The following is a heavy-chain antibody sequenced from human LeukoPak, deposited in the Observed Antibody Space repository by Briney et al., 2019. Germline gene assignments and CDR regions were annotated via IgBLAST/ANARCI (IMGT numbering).Heavy chain of an antibody. CDR3: ASVRGYSGYDSPYFDY. Sequence: SVKVSCKASGGSFSSYAISWVRQAPGQGLEWMGGIIAIFGTANYAQKLQGRVTITTDESTNTAYMELSSLRSEDTAVSSCASVRGYSGYDSPYFDYWVQGTLVTVSS. CDR1: GGSFSSYA. CDR2: IIAIFGTA. V-gene: IGHV1-69*05. J-gene: IGHJ4*02. D-gene: IGHD5-12*01.